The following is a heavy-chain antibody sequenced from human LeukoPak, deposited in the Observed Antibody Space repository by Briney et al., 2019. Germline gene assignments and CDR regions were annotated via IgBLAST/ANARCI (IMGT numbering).Heavy chain of an antibody. Sequence: EPSETLSLTCAVYGGSFSGYYWSWIRQPPGKGLEWIREINHSGSTNYNPSLKSRVTISVDTSKNQFSLKLSSVTAADTAVYYCARGGLSYDYWGQGTLVTVSS. CDR2: INHSGST. CDR3: ARGGLSYDY. D-gene: IGHD6-19*01. CDR1: GGSFSGYY. V-gene: IGHV4-34*01. J-gene: IGHJ4*02.